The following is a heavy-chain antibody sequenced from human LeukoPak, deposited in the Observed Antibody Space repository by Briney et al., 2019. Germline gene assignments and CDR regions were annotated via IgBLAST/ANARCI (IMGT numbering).Heavy chain of an antibody. V-gene: IGHV3-11*01. D-gene: IGHD3-22*01. Sequence: PGGSLRLSCAASGFTVSSNYMSWVRQAPGKGLEWVSYISSSGLTIYYADSVKGRFTISRDYSKNTVFLQLNNLRAEDTAMYYCAKGPQLYSGYHPDYWGQGTLVTVSS. CDR2: ISSSGLTI. CDR1: GFTVSSNY. CDR3: AKGPQLYSGYHPDY. J-gene: IGHJ4*02.